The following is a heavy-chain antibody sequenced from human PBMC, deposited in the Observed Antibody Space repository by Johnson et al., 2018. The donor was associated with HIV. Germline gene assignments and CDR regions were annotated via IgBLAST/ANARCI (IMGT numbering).Heavy chain of an antibody. Sequence: QVQLVESGGDLIQPGGSLRLSCAASGFTVSSNYMHWVRQAPGKGLEWVAVIWYDGSNKYYADSVKGRFTISRDNSKNTLYLQMNSLRAEDTAVYYCANGWFSGAFDIWGQGTMVTVSS. CDR1: GFTVSSNY. CDR3: ANGWFSGAFDI. J-gene: IGHJ3*02. D-gene: IGHD3-10*01. CDR2: IWYDGSNK. V-gene: IGHV3-33*08.